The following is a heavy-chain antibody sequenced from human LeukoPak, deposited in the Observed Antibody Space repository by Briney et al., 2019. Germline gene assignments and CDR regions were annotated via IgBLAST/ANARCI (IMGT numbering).Heavy chain of an antibody. V-gene: IGHV1-69*13. CDR2: IIPIFGTA. J-gene: IGHJ6*02. D-gene: IGHD3-16*01. CDR3: ARDASYYYGMDV. Sequence: AASVKVSCKASGGTFSSYAISWVRQAPGQGLEWMGGIIPIFGTANYAQKFQGRVTITADESTSTAYMELSSLRSEDTAVYYCARDASYYYGMDVWGQGTTVTVSS. CDR1: GGTFSSYA.